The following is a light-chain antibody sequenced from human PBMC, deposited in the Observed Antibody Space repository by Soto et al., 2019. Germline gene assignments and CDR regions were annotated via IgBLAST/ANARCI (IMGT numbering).Light chain of an antibody. V-gene: IGKV3-15*01. CDR1: QSVSSN. CDR3: QQYNNWPPWT. J-gene: IGKJ1*01. Sequence: EIVMTQSPATLSVSPGERATLSCRASQSVSSNLAWYQQKPGQAPRLLIYGASTRATGIPAMFSGSGSGTEVTLTISSLQSEDFAVYYCQQYNNWPPWTFGQGTKVEIK. CDR2: GAS.